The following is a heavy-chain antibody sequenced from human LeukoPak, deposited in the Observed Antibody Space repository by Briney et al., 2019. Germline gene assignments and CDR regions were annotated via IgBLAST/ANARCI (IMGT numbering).Heavy chain of an antibody. CDR3: ARVRLWFGEFVY. V-gene: IGHV4-39*07. CDR1: GGSISSSSYY. J-gene: IGHJ4*02. D-gene: IGHD3-10*01. Sequence: SETLSLTCTVSGGSISSSSYYWGWIRQPPGKGLEWIGSIYYSGSTYYNPSLKSRVTISVDTSKNQFSLKLSSVTAADTAVYYCARVRLWFGEFVYWGQGTLVTVSS. CDR2: IYYSGST.